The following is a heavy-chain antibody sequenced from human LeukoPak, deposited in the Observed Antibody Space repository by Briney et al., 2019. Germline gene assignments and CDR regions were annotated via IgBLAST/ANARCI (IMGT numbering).Heavy chain of an antibody. Sequence: GGSLRLSCAASGFTFSSYGMHWVRQAPGKGLEWVAFIRYDGSNKYYADSVKGRFTISRDNAKNSLYLQMNSLRAEDMAVYYCAATYGDYINWGQGTLVTVSS. CDR1: GFTFSSYG. CDR2: IRYDGSNK. CDR3: AATYGDYIN. J-gene: IGHJ4*02. V-gene: IGHV3-30*02. D-gene: IGHD4-17*01.